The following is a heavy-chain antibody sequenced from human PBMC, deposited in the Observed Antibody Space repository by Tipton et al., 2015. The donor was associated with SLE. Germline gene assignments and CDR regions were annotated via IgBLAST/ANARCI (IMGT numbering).Heavy chain of an antibody. Sequence: SLRLSCAASGFTFSSYAMSWVRQAPGKGLEWVSVIYSGGSTYYADSVKGRFTISRDNSKNTLYLQMNSLRAEDTAVYYCTTADLGYCSSTSCHSFDYWGQGTLVTVSS. J-gene: IGHJ4*02. V-gene: IGHV3-23*03. D-gene: IGHD2-2*01. CDR2: IYSGGST. CDR1: GFTFSSYA. CDR3: TTADLGYCSSTSCHSFDY.